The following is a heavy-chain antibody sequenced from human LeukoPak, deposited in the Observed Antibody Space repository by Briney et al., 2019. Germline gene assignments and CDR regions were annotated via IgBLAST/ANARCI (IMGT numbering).Heavy chain of an antibody. V-gene: IGHV3-23*01. CDR3: VSFYETY. CDR1: GFTFSSYA. D-gene: IGHD2/OR15-2a*01. CDR2: ITGSGGST. Sequence: GGSLRLSCAASGFTFSSYAVSWVRQAPGKGLEWVSTITGSGGSTYYADSVKGRFTISKDNAKNTVYLQMNSLRAEDTAVYYCVSFYETYWGRGTLVTVSS. J-gene: IGHJ4*02.